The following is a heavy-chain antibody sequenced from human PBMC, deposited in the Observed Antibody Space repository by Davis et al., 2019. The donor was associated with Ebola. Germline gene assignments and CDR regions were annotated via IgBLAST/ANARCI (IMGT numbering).Heavy chain of an antibody. V-gene: IGHV3-21*04. D-gene: IGHD6-6*01. CDR1: GFTFSSYS. CDR3: AKDRYSSSEENWFDP. CDR2: ISSSSSYI. J-gene: IGHJ5*02. Sequence: PGGSLRLSCAASGFTFSSYSMNWVRQAPGKGLEWVSSISSSSSYIYYADSVKGRFTISRDNSKNTLYLQMNSLRAEDTAVYYCAKDRYSSSEENWFDPWGQGTLVTVSS.